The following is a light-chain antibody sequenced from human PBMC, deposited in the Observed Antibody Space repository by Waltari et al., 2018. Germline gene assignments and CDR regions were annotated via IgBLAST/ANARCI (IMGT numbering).Light chain of an antibody. Sequence: QAALTQPPSASGSPGQSVTIPCTGTSSAIGGYPYVPGYQQHPGEAPKLIIFEASKRSSGVPDRFSGSKAGNTASLTVSGLQADDEADYYCSSYAGSHTVLLFGGGTKLTVL. CDR3: SSYAGSHTVLL. V-gene: IGLV2-8*01. J-gene: IGLJ2*01. CDR1: SSAIGGYPY. CDR2: EAS.